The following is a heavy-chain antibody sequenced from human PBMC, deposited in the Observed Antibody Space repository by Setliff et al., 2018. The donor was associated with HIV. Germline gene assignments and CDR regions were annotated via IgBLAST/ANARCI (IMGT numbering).Heavy chain of an antibody. Sequence: SETLSLTCAVYGGSFSGYYWSWIRQPPGKGLEWIGEINHSGSTNYNPSLKSRVTISVDTSKNQFSLKLSSVTAADTAVYYCARGPRVTLDYRGQGTLVTVSS. V-gene: IGHV4-34*01. J-gene: IGHJ4*02. CDR1: GGSFSGYY. D-gene: IGHD4-17*01. CDR3: ARGPRVTLDY. CDR2: INHSGST.